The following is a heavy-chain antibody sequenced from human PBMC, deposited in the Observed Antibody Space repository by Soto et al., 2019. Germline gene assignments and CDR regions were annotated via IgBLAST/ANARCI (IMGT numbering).Heavy chain of an antibody. Sequence: QVQLQQWGAGLLKPSETLSLTCAVYGGSFSGYYWSWIRQPPGKGLEWIGEINHSGRTNYNPSLKSRVTISVDTSKNQFSLKLSSVTAADTAVYYCASRPLYSGSYQSGDYWGQGTLVTVSS. J-gene: IGHJ4*02. V-gene: IGHV4-34*01. CDR1: GGSFSGYY. D-gene: IGHD1-26*01. CDR2: INHSGRT. CDR3: ASRPLYSGSYQSGDY.